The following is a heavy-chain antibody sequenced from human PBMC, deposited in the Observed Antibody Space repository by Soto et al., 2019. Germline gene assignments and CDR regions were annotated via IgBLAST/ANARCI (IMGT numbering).Heavy chain of an antibody. D-gene: IGHD3-9*01. CDR3: VREDILGVRSFDY. CDR1: GFTFSGYS. CDR2: ISSGSKTI. J-gene: IGHJ4*02. Sequence: LRLSCAASGFTFSGYSVNWVRRAPGKGLEWVSYISSGSKTIYYADSVKGRFTVSRDNAKNSQYLQMNSLRDEDTAVYYCVREDILGVRSFDYWGQGTLVTVSS. V-gene: IGHV3-48*02.